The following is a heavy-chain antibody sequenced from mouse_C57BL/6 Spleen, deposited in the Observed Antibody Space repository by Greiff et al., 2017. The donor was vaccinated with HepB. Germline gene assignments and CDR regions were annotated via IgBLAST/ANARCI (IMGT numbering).Heavy chain of an antibody. CDR1: GYTFTSYW. CDR3: ARHYDYYWRFAY. Sequence: QVQLQQPGAELVKPGASVKLSCKASGYTFTSYWMQWVQQRPGQGLEWIGAIDPSDSYTNYNQKFKGKATLTVDTSSSTTYMQISSLTSEDSAVYYCARHYDYYWRFAYWGQGTLVTVSA. CDR2: IDPSDSYT. J-gene: IGHJ3*01. D-gene: IGHD2-4*01. V-gene: IGHV1-50*01.